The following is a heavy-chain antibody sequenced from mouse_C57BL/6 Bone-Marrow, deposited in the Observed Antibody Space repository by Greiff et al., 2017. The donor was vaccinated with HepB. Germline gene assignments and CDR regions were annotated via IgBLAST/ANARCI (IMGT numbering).Heavy chain of an antibody. V-gene: IGHV5-12*01. D-gene: IGHD4-1*01. CDR2: ISNGGGST. CDR3: ARLYWDNYAMDY. J-gene: IGHJ4*01. CDR1: GFTFSDYY. Sequence: EVMLVESGGGLVQPGGSLKLSCAASGFTFSDYYMYWVRQTPEKRLEWVAYISNGGGSTYYPDTVKGRFTISRDNAKNTLYLQMSRLKSEDTAMYYCARLYWDNYAMDYWGQGTSVTVSS.